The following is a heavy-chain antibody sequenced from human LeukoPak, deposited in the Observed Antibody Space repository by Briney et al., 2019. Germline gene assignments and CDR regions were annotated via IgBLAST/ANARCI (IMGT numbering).Heavy chain of an antibody. V-gene: IGHV4-39*07. CDR2: IYYSGST. Sequence: PSETLSLTCTVSGGSISSSSYYWGWIRQPPGKGLEWIGSIYYSGSTYYNPSLKSRVTISVDTSKNQFSLKLSSVTAADTAVYYCARGEVIDYWGQGTLVTVSS. CDR1: GGSISSSSYY. D-gene: IGHD3-16*02. J-gene: IGHJ4*02. CDR3: ARGEVIDY.